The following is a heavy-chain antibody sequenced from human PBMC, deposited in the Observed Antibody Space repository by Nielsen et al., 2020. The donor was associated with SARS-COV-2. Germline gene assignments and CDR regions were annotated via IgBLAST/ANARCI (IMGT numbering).Heavy chain of an antibody. V-gene: IGHV3-7*01. CDR3: ARAPPRIAVAGYYYYYGMDV. CDR2: IKQDGSEK. Sequence: WIRQPPGKGLEWVANIKQDGSEKYYVDSVKGRFTISRDNAKNSLYLQMNSLRAEDTAVYYCARAPPRIAVAGYYYYYGMDVWGQGTTVTVSS. J-gene: IGHJ6*02. D-gene: IGHD6-19*01.